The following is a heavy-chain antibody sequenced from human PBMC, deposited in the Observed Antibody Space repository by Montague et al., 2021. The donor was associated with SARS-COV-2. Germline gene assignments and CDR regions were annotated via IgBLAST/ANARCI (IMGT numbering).Heavy chain of an antibody. D-gene: IGHD3-10*01. CDR2: INHSGSA. CDR1: GGSFSGYY. V-gene: IGHV4-34*01. Sequence: SETLSLTCAVYGGSFSGYYWSWIRQPPGKGLEWIGEINHSGSANYNPSLKSRVTISVDTSKNQFSLKLSSVTAADTAVYYCARVRYYGSGTSLGMDFWGQGTTVTVSS. J-gene: IGHJ6*02. CDR3: ARVRYYGSGTSLGMDF.